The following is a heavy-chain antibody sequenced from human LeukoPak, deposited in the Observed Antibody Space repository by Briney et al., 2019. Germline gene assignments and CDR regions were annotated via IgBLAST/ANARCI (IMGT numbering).Heavy chain of an antibody. D-gene: IGHD6-13*01. V-gene: IGHV4-4*07. Sequence: SETLSLTCTVSGGSISSYYWSWIPQPAGKGLEWIRRIYTSGSTNYNPSLKSRVTMSVNASKNQFSLKLSSVTAADTAVYYCARDRGSSSWQPLDYWGQGTLVTVSS. J-gene: IGHJ4*02. CDR2: IYTSGST. CDR1: GGSISSYY. CDR3: ARDRGSSSWQPLDY.